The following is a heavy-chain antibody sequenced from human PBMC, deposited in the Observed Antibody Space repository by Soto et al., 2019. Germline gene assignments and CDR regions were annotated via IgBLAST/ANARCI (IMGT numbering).Heavy chain of an antibody. CDR2: ISYDGSNK. Sequence: GGSLRLSCAASGFTFSSYAMHWVRQAPGKGLEWVAVISYDGSNKYYADSVKGRFTISRDNAKNSLYLQMNSLRAEDTAVYYCARDSYGDYNYYYYYYGMDVWGQGTTVTVSS. CDR1: GFTFSSYA. D-gene: IGHD4-17*01. CDR3: ARDSYGDYNYYYYYYGMDV. V-gene: IGHV3-30-3*01. J-gene: IGHJ6*02.